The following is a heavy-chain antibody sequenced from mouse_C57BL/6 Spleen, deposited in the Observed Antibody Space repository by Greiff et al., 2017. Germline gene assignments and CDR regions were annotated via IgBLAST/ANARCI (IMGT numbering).Heavy chain of an antibody. Sequence: EVQGVASGGGLVKPGGSLKLSCEASGFTFSSYAMYWVRQTPEKRLEWVATISDCGSYTNYPDNVKGRFTIPRDNAKNNLYLQMSHLKSEDTAMYYCAREDYSNSFDYWCQGTTLTVSS. J-gene: IGHJ2*01. V-gene: IGHV5-4*01. CDR1: GFTFSSYA. CDR3: AREDYSNSFDY. CDR2: ISDCGSYT. D-gene: IGHD2-5*01.